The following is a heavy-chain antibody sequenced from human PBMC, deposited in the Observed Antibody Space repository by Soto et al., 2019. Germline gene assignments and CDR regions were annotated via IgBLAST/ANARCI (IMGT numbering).Heavy chain of an antibody. CDR3: ARSHDYGVFDI. V-gene: IGHV4-30-2*01. D-gene: IGHD4-17*01. CDR2: IYQSGSA. CDR1: GGSINSGYYS. J-gene: IGHJ3*02. Sequence: QLQLQESGSGLVQPSQTLSLTCVVSGGSINSGYYSWSWIRQPPGKGLEWIGNIYQSGSAFYNPSLKSRVTISVDRSKTHFSLKLSSVTAADTAVYYCARSHDYGVFDIGGQGTMVTVSS.